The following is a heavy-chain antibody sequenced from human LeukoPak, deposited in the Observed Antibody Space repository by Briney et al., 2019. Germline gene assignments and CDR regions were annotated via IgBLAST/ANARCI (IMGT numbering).Heavy chain of an antibody. CDR2: INPNSGGT. CDR1: GYKFTVDY. D-gene: IGHD3-22*01. Sequence: ASVKVSCKSSGYKFTVDYIHWVRQAPGQGLEYMGWINPNSGGTNYAQTFQGRVTMTRDTSISTAYMELSRLRSDDTAVYYCARGYYDSSDFEYFQHWGQGTLVTVSS. V-gene: IGHV1-2*02. J-gene: IGHJ1*01. CDR3: ARGYYDSSDFEYFQH.